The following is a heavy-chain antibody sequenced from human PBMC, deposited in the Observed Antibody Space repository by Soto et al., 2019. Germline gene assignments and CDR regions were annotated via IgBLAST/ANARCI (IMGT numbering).Heavy chain of an antibody. Sequence: PSETLSLTCTVSGGSISSYYWSWIRQPPGKGLEWIGYIYYSGSTNYNPSLKSRVTISVDTSKNQFSLKLSSVTAADTAMYYCARWQYSSSLFYYYYMDVWGKGTTVTVSS. CDR2: IYYSGST. V-gene: IGHV4-59*08. CDR3: ARWQYSSSLFYYYYMDV. J-gene: IGHJ6*03. D-gene: IGHD6-13*01. CDR1: GGSISSYY.